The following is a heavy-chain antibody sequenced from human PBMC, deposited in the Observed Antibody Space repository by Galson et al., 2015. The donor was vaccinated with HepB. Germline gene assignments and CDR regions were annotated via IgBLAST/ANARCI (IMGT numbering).Heavy chain of an antibody. V-gene: IGHV3-30*18. CDR2: ISYDGSNK. J-gene: IGHJ6*02. D-gene: IGHD6-19*01. Sequence: SLRLSCAASGFTFSSYGMHWVRQAPGKGLEWVAVISYDGSNKYYADSVKGRFTITRDNSKNTLYLQLNSLRAEDTAVYYCAKDLGKWLVPGLGMDVWGQGTTVTVSS. CDR3: AKDLGKWLVPGLGMDV. CDR1: GFTFSSYG.